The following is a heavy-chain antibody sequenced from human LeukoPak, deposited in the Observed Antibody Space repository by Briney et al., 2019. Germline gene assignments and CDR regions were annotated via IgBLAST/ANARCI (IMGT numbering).Heavy chain of an antibody. J-gene: IGHJ4*02. V-gene: IGHV4-34*01. D-gene: IGHD3-22*01. Sequence: PSETLSLTCAVYGGSFSGYYWSWIRQSPGKGLEWIGEINHSGSTNYNPSLKSRVTISVDTSKNQFSLKLSSVTAADTAVYYCARGPYYYDSSGYSNFDYWGQGTLVTVSS. CDR1: GGSFSGYY. CDR2: INHSGST. CDR3: ARGPYYYDSSGYSNFDY.